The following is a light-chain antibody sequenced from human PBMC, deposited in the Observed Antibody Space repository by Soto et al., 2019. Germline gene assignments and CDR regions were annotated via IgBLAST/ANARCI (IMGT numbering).Light chain of an antibody. CDR1: SSNVGINT. V-gene: IGLV1-44*01. CDR3: AAWDDSLSGLV. J-gene: IGLJ3*02. CDR2: TND. Sequence: QSVLTQPPSTSATPGQRVTISCSGSSSNVGINTVSWYQQVPGTAPRLLIYTNDQWPSGVPGRFSGSKSGTSASLAIGGLQSEYEADYYCAAWDDSLSGLVFGGGTKLTVL.